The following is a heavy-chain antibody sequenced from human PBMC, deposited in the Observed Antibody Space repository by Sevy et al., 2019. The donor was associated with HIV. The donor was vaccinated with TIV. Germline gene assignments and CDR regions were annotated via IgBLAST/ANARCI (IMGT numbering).Heavy chain of an antibody. J-gene: IGHJ6*02. D-gene: IGHD2-15*01. V-gene: IGHV3-23*01. CDR3: AKGYCSGGSCPRDYYYYGMDA. CDR1: GFTFRTYA. CDR2: ITTSGRYT. Sequence: GGSLRLSCAASGFTFRTYAMNWVRQAPGKRLEWVSSITTSGRYTYSADSVEGRFTISRDNSQNTVYLQMNSLRVDDTAVYYCAKGYCSGGSCPRDYYYYGMDAWGQGTTVTVSS.